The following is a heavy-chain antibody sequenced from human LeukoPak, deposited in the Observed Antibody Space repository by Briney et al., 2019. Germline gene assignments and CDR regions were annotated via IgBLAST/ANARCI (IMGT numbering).Heavy chain of an antibody. D-gene: IGHD3-3*01. J-gene: IGHJ3*02. CDR1: GGSISSSSYY. CDR2: IYYSGST. Sequence: PSETLSLTCTVSGGSISSSSYYWGWIRQPPGKGLEWIGSIYYSGSTYYNPSLKSRVTISVDMSKNQFSLKLSSVTAADTAVYYCARQDFWSGLPDAFDIWGQGTMVTVSS. V-gene: IGHV4-39*01. CDR3: ARQDFWSGLPDAFDI.